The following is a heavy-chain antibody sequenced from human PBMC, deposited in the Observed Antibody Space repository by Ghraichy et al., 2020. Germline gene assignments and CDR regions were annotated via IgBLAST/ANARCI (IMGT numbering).Heavy chain of an antibody. V-gene: IGHV3-21*01. CDR3: ARGLLGDYYGMDV. CDR2: ISSSSSYI. D-gene: IGHD1-26*01. J-gene: IGHJ6*02. CDR1: GFTFSSYS. Sequence: GGSLRLSCAASGFTFSSYSMNWVRQAPGKGLEWVSSISSSSSYIYYADSVKGRFTISRDNAKNSLYLQMNSLRAEDTAVYYCARGLLGDYYGMDVWGQGTTVTVSS.